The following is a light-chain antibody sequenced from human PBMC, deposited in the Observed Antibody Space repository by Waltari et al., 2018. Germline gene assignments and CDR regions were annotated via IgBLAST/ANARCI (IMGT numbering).Light chain of an antibody. V-gene: IGLV2-11*01. CDR2: DIN. CDR3: CSCVGRNIYWV. Sequence: QSALTQPRSVSGSPGQSVTIPCTGTSSDVGANNFVPLYQHHPDKAPKLIIYDINKRPSGVPDRFSGSKSGNTASLTISGLQAEDEADYYCCSCVGRNIYWVFGGGTKLTVL. CDR1: SSDVGANNF. J-gene: IGLJ3*02.